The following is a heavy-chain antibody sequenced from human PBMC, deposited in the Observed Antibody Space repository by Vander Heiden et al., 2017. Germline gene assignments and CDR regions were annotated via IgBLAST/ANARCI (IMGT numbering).Heavy chain of an antibody. J-gene: IGHJ5*02. D-gene: IGHD1-26*01. Sequence: EVKLVVSGGGLVQPGRSLRRSCVVSAVTFDDFARHWGRQAPGKGLEWVAGISWNSNMIGYADSVKGRFTISRDNAKNSVHLQMNSLRREDTAVYHCTKDRTPYIVGATSSFDPWGQGTLVTVSS. CDR2: ISWNSNMI. V-gene: IGHV3-9*01. CDR3: TKDRTPYIVGATSSFDP. CDR1: AVTFDDFA.